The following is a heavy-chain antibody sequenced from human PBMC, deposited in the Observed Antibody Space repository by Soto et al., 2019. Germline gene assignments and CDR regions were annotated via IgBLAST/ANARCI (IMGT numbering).Heavy chain of an antibody. CDR1: GGSISGYY. CDR2: VYSSGST. V-gene: IGHV4-4*07. CDR3: ARVQHSSGSYRWFDP. J-gene: IGHJ5*02. Sequence: QVQLQESGPGLVKPSGTLSLTCTVSGGSISGYYWSWIRQPAGKGLEYIGRVYSSGSTNYSPSLNSRVTMSVDTYQNQFSLTRSSVTASDTAVYFWARVQHSSGSYRWFDPWGQGTLVTVSS. D-gene: IGHD3-22*01.